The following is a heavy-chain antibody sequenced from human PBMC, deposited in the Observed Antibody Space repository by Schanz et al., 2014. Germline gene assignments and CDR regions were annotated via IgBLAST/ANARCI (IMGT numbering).Heavy chain of an antibody. J-gene: IGHJ4*02. Sequence: VQLVESGGGVVQPGRSLRLSCAASGFTFSSHWMHWVRQDPGKGLVWVARINSVGSNTDYADSVKGRFTISRDNSKNTLYLQMNSLRPEDTAVYYCAKYRGYYRVSGSYRELEYWGQGTLVTVSS. CDR1: GFTFSSHW. CDR2: INSVGSNT. D-gene: IGHD3-10*01. V-gene: IGHV3-74*02. CDR3: AKYRGYYRVSGSYRELEY.